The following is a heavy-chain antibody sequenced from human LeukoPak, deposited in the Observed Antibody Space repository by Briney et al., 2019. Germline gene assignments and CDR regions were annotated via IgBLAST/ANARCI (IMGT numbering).Heavy chain of an antibody. V-gene: IGHV4-59*01. CDR1: GGSISSYY. Sequence: SETLSLTCTVSGGSISSYYWSWIRQPPGKGLEWIGYIYYSGSTNYNPSLKSRVTISVDTSKNQFSLKLSSVTVADTAVYYCARNPAYYYDSIKGAFDIWGQGTMVTVSS. CDR2: IYYSGST. CDR3: ARNPAYYYDSIKGAFDI. D-gene: IGHD3-22*01. J-gene: IGHJ3*02.